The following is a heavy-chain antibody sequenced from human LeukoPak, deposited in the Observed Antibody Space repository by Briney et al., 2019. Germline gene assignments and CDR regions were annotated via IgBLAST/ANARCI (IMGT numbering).Heavy chain of an antibody. V-gene: IGHV3-30*04. CDR1: GFTFSSYA. CDR2: ISYDGSNK. J-gene: IGHJ4*02. Sequence: PGRSLRLSCAASGFTFSSYAMHWVRQAPGKGLEWVAVISYDGSNKYYADSVKGRFTIPRDNSKNTLYLQMNSLRAEDTAVYYCASERTYYDFWSGYRSLFDYWGQGTLVTVSS. CDR3: ASERTYYDFWSGYRSLFDY. D-gene: IGHD3-3*01.